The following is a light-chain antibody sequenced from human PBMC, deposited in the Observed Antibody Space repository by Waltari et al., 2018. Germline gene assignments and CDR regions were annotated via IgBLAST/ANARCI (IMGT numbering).Light chain of an antibody. CDR3: QHYVRLPAT. J-gene: IGKJ1*01. CDR1: QSVSRA. V-gene: IGKV3-20*01. CDR2: GAS. Sequence: IVSTQSPGSLSSSPGERVTLSCRASQSVSRALAGYQQKPGQAPRLLIFGASNRATGIPARFSGSGSETDFSLTISRLEPEDFAVYYCQHYVRLPATFGRGTKVEIK.